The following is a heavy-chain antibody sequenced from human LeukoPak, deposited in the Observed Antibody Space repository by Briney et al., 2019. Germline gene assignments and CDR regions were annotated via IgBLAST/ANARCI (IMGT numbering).Heavy chain of an antibody. Sequence: GASVKVSCKASGYTFSNYDINWVRHVSGQGLEWMGWERPNSGDTGYAQKFQGRVTMTSDTSTSTSYMELSGLTSEDTAIYYCARTAPEKSHIDYWGSGTLVTVS. D-gene: IGHD2-21*02. J-gene: IGHJ4*01. CDR3: ARTAPEKSHIDY. CDR1: GYTFSNYD. CDR2: ERPNSGDT. V-gene: IGHV1-8*02.